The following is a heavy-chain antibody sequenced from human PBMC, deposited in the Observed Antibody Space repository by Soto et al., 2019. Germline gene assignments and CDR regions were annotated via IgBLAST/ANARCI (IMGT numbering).Heavy chain of an antibody. V-gene: IGHV3-23*01. D-gene: IGHD5-18*01. CDR2: ISGSGSST. Sequence: GGSLRLSCVASGFAFSNYDMSWVRQAPGKGQEWVSAISGSGSSTYYADSVKGRFTISRDNPKNTLYLQMNSLRAEDTAVYYCANRDTSMVTRYYYGMDVWGQGTTVTVSS. CDR1: GFAFSNYD. J-gene: IGHJ6*02. CDR3: ANRDTSMVTRYYYGMDV.